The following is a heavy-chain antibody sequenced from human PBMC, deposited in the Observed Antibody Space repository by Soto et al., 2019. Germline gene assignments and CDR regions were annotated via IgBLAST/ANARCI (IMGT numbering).Heavy chain of an antibody. Sequence: SDTLSLTCTVSGGSISSSSYYWGWIRQPPGKGLEWIGSIYNSGSTYYNPSLKSQDTKSVDTSKNQFSLKLSSVTAADTAVYYCARRLYYDSSGFEGGGMDVWGQGTTVS. J-gene: IGHJ6*02. CDR3: ARRLYYDSSGFEGGGMDV. D-gene: IGHD3-22*01. CDR2: IYNSGST. CDR1: GGSISSSSYY. V-gene: IGHV4-39*01.